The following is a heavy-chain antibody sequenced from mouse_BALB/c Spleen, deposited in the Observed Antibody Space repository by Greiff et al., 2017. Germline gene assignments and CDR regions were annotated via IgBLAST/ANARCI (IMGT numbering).Heavy chain of an antibody. CDR1: GFTFSSFG. V-gene: IGHV5-17*02. D-gene: IGHD2-10*02. CDR3: ARGEYGRMDY. J-gene: IGHJ4*01. Sequence: EVQGVESGGGLVQPGGSRKLSCAASGFTFSSFGMHWVRQAPEKGLEWVAYISSGSSTIYYADTVKGRFTISRDNPKNTLFLQMTSLRSEDTAMDYCARGEYGRMDYWGQGTSVTVSS. CDR2: ISSGSSTI.